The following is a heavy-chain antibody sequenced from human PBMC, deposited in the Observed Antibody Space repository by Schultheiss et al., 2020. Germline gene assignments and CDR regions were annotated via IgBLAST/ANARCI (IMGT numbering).Heavy chain of an antibody. CDR1: GFTFDDYG. J-gene: IGHJ4*02. CDR3: ARDLQGIAAAGIHGPFDY. CDR2: INWNGGST. V-gene: IGHV3-20*01. D-gene: IGHD6-13*01. Sequence: GGSLRLSCAASGFTFDDYGMSWVRQAPGKGLEWVSGINWNGGSTGYADSVKGRFTISRDNAKNSLYLQMNSLRAEDTALYHCARDLQGIAAAGIHGPFDYWGQGTLVTVSS.